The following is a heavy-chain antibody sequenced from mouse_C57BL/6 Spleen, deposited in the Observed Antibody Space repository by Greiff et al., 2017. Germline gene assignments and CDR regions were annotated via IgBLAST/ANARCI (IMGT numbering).Heavy chain of an antibody. CDR1: GFTFSDYG. Sequence: EVQVVESGGGLVKPGGSLELSCAASGFTFSDYGMHWVRQAPEKGLEWVAYISSGSSTIYYADTVKGRFTISRDNAKNTLFLQMTSLRSEDTAMYYCARQAYYSNYLRLDYAMDYWGQGTSVTVAT. V-gene: IGHV5-17*01. CDR2: ISSGSSTI. CDR3: ARQAYYSNYLRLDYAMDY. D-gene: IGHD2-5*01. J-gene: IGHJ4*01.